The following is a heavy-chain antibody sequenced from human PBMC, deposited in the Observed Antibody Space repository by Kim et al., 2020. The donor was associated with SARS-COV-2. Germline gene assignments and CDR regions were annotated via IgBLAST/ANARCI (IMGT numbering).Heavy chain of an antibody. J-gene: IGHJ4*02. Sequence: GGSLRLSCAASGFTFSSYAMSWVRQAPGKGLEWVSAISGSGGSTYYADSVKGRFTISRDNSKNTLYLQMNSLRAEDTAVYYCAKDSGEPNYYGSGSYSYWGQGTLVTVSS. CDR1: GFTFSSYA. CDR2: ISGSGGST. D-gene: IGHD3-10*01. V-gene: IGHV3-23*01. CDR3: AKDSGEPNYYGSGSYSY.